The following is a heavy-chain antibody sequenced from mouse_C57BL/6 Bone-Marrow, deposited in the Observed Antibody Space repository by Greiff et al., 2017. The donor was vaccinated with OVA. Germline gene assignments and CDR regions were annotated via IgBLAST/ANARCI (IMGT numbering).Heavy chain of an antibody. Sequence: QVQLQQPGAELVKPGASVKLSCKASGYTFTSYWMHWVKQRPGQGLEWIGMIHPNSGSTNYNEKFKSKATLTVDKSSSTAYMQISSLTSEDSAVYYCARWGGYAWFAYWGQGTLVTVSA. CDR2: IHPNSGST. J-gene: IGHJ3*01. V-gene: IGHV1-64*01. CDR1: GYTFTSYW. D-gene: IGHD2-2*01. CDR3: ARWGGYAWFAY.